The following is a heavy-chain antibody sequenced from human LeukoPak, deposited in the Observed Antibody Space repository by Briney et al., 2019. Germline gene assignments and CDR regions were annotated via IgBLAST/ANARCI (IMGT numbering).Heavy chain of an antibody. CDR1: GFTFSDYY. D-gene: IGHD4-17*01. Sequence: GGSLRLSCAASGFTFSDYYMSWIRQAPGKGLEWVSYISSSSSYINYADSVKGRFTISRDNAKNSLYLQMNSLRAEDTAVYYCARESGDYDGYYFDYWGQGTLVTVSS. J-gene: IGHJ4*02. CDR2: ISSSSSYI. V-gene: IGHV3-11*05. CDR3: ARESGDYDGYYFDY.